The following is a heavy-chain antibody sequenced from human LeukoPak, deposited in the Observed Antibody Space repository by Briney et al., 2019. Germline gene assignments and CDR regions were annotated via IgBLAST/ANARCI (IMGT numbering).Heavy chain of an antibody. V-gene: IGHV4-39*01. CDR3: ARGCPRSEVGAGAGTCYFDY. D-gene: IGHD6-19*01. CDR2: MTSSGSA. CDR1: GVSISSITDY. J-gene: IGHJ4*02. Sequence: PSETLSLTCTVSGVSISSITDYWGWIRQPPGKGLEWIGGMTSSGSAYYNPSLKSRVTISADKSKNQFSLKLTSVTAADTAVYYCARGCPRSEVGAGAGTCYFDYWGQGTLVTVSS.